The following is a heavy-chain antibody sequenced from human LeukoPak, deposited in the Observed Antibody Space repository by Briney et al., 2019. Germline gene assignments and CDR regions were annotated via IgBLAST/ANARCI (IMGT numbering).Heavy chain of an antibody. D-gene: IGHD6-13*01. V-gene: IGHV3-23*01. CDR1: GFNFRSYA. CDR3: AKDPAAAGTAEYFQD. J-gene: IGHJ1*01. Sequence: GGSLRLSCAASGFNFRSYAMTWVRQAPGKGLEWVSDISGSGYGKYYADSVKGRFTISRDNSKNTLYLQMNSLRAEDTAVYYCAKDPAAAGTAEYFQDWGQGTLVTVSS. CDR2: ISGSGYGK.